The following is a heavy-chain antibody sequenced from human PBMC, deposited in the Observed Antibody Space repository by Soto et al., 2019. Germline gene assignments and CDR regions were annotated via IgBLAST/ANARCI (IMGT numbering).Heavy chain of an antibody. CDR3: ARGSSGQLLQYYFDY. V-gene: IGHV3-64*01. J-gene: IGHJ4*02. CDR2: ISSNGGST. Sequence: HPGGSLRLSCAASGFTFSSYAMHWVRQAPGKGLEYVSAISSNGGSTYYANSVKGRFTISRDNSKNTLYLQMGSLRAEDMAVYYCARGSSGQLLQYYFDYWGQGTLVTVSS. D-gene: IGHD2-2*01. CDR1: GFTFSSYA.